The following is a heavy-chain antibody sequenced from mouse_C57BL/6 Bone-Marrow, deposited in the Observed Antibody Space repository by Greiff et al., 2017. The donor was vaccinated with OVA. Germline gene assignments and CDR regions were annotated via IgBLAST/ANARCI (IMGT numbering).Heavy chain of an antibody. CDR1: GFTFSSYA. V-gene: IGHV5-4*01. CDR3: AREDYGSSLYAMDY. J-gene: IGHJ4*01. D-gene: IGHD1-1*01. Sequence: EVKLMESGGGLVKPGGSLKLSCAASGFTFSSYAMSWVRQTPEKRLEWVATISDGGSYTYYPDNVKGRFTISRDNAKNNLYLQMSHLKSEDTAMYYCAREDYGSSLYAMDYWGQGTSVTVSS. CDR2: ISDGGSYT.